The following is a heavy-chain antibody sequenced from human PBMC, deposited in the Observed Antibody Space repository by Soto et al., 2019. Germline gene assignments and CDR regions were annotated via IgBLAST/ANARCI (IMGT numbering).Heavy chain of an antibody. CDR3: ARSQSYYNNWFDP. D-gene: IGHD3-10*01. Sequence: LETLSLTCTVSGGSISSYYWSWIRQPPGKGLEWIGYIYYSGSTNYNPSLKSRVTISVDTSKNQFSLKLSSVTAADTAVYYCARSQSYYNNWFDPWGQGTLVTVSS. CDR2: IYYSGST. J-gene: IGHJ5*02. V-gene: IGHV4-59*08. CDR1: GGSISSYY.